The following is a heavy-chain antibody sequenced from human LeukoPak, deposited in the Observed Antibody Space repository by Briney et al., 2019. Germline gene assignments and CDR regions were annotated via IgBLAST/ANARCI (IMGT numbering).Heavy chain of an antibody. J-gene: IGHJ4*02. V-gene: IGHV4-59*08. CDR2: IYYSRST. CDR3: ARALEQRFFDY. Sequence: PSETLSLTCTVSSGSISSYYWSWIRQPPGKGLERIGYIYYSRSTSYNPSLKSRVTISLDTSKNQFSLKLSSVTAADTAVYYCARALEQRFFDYWGQGTLVTVSS. D-gene: IGHD6-25*01. CDR1: SGSISSYY.